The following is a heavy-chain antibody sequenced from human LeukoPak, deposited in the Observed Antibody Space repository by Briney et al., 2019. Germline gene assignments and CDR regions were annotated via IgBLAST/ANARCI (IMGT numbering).Heavy chain of an antibody. Sequence: SETLSLTCTVSSASITRYYWSWIRQPPGRGLEWIGYIYNSGSTNYNPSLKSRVTISVDTSKSQFSLKLSSVTAADTAVYYCARQVISGGYYRTFDQWGQGTLVTVSS. CDR3: ARQVISGGYYRTFDQ. V-gene: IGHV4-59*01. D-gene: IGHD3-22*01. CDR1: SASITRYY. CDR2: IYNSGST. J-gene: IGHJ4*02.